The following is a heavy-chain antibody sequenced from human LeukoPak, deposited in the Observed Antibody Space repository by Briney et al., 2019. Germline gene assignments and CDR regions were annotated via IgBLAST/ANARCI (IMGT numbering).Heavy chain of an antibody. CDR1: GFTFSSYG. CDR2: ISYDGSNK. V-gene: IGHV3-30*18. Sequence: GGSLRLSCAASGFTFSSYGMHWVRQAPGKGLEWVAVISYDGSNKYYADSVKGRFTISGDNSKNTLYLQMNSLRAEDTAVYYCAKDEYYGSGSYYYYYYGMDVWGKGTTVTVSS. D-gene: IGHD3-10*01. J-gene: IGHJ6*04. CDR3: AKDEYYGSGSYYYYYYGMDV.